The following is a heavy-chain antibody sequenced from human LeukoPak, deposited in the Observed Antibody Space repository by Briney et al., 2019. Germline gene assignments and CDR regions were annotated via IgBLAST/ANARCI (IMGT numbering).Heavy chain of an antibody. Sequence: EASVKVSCKASGYTFTSYDINWVRQATGQGLEWMGWMNPNSGNTGYAQKFQGRVTMTRNTSISTAYMELSSLRSEDTAVYYCARTKLGYCSGGSCPDFDYWGQGTLVTVSS. J-gene: IGHJ4*02. CDR1: GYTFTSYD. CDR3: ARTKLGYCSGGSCPDFDY. CDR2: MNPNSGNT. D-gene: IGHD2-15*01. V-gene: IGHV1-8*01.